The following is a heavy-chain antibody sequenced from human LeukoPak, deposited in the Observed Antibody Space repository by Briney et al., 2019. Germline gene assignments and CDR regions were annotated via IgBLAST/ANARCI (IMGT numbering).Heavy chain of an antibody. D-gene: IGHD6-13*01. V-gene: IGHV1-69*13. J-gene: IGHJ4*02. CDR2: IIPIFGTA. CDR1: GGTFSSYA. CDR3: ARDPGSGWYLFDY. Sequence: SVKVSCKASGGTFSSYAISWVRQAPGQGLEWMGGIIPIFGTANYAQKFQGRVTITADESTSTAYMELSSLRSEDTAVYYCARDPGSGWYLFDYWGQGTLVTVSS.